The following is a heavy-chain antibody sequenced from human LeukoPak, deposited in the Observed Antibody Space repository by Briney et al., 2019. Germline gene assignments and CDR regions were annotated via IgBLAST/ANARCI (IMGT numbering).Heavy chain of an antibody. CDR3: ATLGLLRGAGFNLATHFDY. CDR1: GVSISNNYFY. V-gene: IGHV4-39*01. J-gene: IGHJ4*02. D-gene: IGHD1-26*01. CDR2: YSGST. Sequence: PSETLSLTCTVSGVSISNNYFYWAWLRQPPGKGLDLIGYSGSTFYNSSLKSRVTISADTSQNQFSLSLTSVTAADTAVYYCATLGLLRGAGFNLATHFDYWGQGTLVAVSS.